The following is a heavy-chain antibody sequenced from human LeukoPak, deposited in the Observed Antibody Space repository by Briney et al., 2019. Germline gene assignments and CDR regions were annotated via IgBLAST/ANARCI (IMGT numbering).Heavy chain of an antibody. CDR1: GFTFSSYI. D-gene: IGHD2-2*02. Sequence: GGSLRLSCASSGFTFSSYIMIWVRQAPGKGLEWVSYISGGSSTMYYADSVKGRFTISRDNSKNTLYLQMNSLRAEDTAIYYCAKGSCSGTSCYSGYWGQGTLVTVSS. V-gene: IGHV3-48*01. CDR3: AKGSCSGTSCYSGY. CDR2: ISGGSSTM. J-gene: IGHJ4*02.